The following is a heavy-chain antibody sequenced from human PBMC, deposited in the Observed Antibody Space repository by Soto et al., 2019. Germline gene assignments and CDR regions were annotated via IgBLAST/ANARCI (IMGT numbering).Heavy chain of an antibody. CDR1: GGTFSSYA. V-gene: IGHV1-69*13. Sequence: RASVKVSCKASGGTFSSYAISWVRQAPGQGLEWMGGIIPIFGTANYAQKFQGRVTITADESTSTAYMELSSLRSEDTAVYYCARTPDIAAADYYYYYGMDVWGQGTTVTVSS. CDR2: IIPIFGTA. CDR3: ARTPDIAAADYYYYYGMDV. J-gene: IGHJ6*02. D-gene: IGHD6-13*01.